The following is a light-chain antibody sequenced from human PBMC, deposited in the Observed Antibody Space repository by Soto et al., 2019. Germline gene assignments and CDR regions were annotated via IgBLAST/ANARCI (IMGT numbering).Light chain of an antibody. CDR3: LQDYSYPRT. CDR1: QGIRND. V-gene: IGKV1-6*02. J-gene: IGKJ1*01. Sequence: AIQMTQSPSSLSASVGDRVTITCRASQGIRNDLGWYQVKPGTAPKLLIYGASTLQSGVPSRFSGSGSCTDFTLTISSLQTGDFATYYCLQDYSYPRTFGQGTRV. CDR2: GAS.